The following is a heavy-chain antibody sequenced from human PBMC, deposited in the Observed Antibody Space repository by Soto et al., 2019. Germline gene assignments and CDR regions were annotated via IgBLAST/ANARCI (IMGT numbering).Heavy chain of an antibody. J-gene: IGHJ5*01. V-gene: IGHV4-59*01. CDR3: ASMSGDPVLSFDS. Sequence: QVQLQESGPGLVKPSETLSLTCTVSGGSISSYYWSWIRQPPGKGLEWIGFIFYSGSTSYNPSLKSRVTTAIGTSEYQFSLQLNSVTAADTAVDYCASMSGDPVLSFDSWGQGTLVAVSS. D-gene: IGHD3-10*01. CDR2: IFYSGST. CDR1: GGSISSYY.